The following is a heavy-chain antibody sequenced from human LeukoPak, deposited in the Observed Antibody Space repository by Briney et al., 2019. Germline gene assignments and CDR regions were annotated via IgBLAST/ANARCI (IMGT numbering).Heavy chain of an antibody. Sequence: PSETLSLTCTVSGGSISSYYWSWIRQPAGKGLEWIGRIYTSGSTNYNPSLKSRVTMSVDTSKNQFSLKLSSVTAADTAVYYCARDWGIGSSGWYVLDYWGQGTLVTVSS. CDR3: ARDWGIGSSGWYVLDY. J-gene: IGHJ4*02. V-gene: IGHV4-4*07. CDR1: GGSISSYY. D-gene: IGHD6-19*01. CDR2: IYTSGST.